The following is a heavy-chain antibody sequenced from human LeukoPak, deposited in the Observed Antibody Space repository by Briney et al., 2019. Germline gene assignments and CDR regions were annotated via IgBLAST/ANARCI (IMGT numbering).Heavy chain of an antibody. CDR3: ARLIVVVTAIPYDY. D-gene: IGHD2-21*02. J-gene: IGHJ4*02. V-gene: IGHV3-30-3*01. CDR1: GFTFSSYA. Sequence: GGSLRLSCAASGFTFSSYAMHWVRQAPGKGLEWVAVISYDGSNKYYADSVKGRFTISRDNSKNTLYLQMKSLRAEDTAVYYCARLIVVVTAIPYDYWGQGTLVTVSS. CDR2: ISYDGSNK.